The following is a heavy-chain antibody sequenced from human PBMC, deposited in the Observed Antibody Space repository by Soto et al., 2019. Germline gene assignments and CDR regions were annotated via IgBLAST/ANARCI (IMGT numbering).Heavy chain of an antibody. D-gene: IGHD1-1*01. J-gene: IGHJ5*02. CDR1: GYTFTSYG. V-gene: IGHV1-18*01. Sequence: QVQLVQSGAEVKKPGASVKVSCKASGYTFTSYGISWVRQAPGQGLEWMGWISADNGNTNYAQKLQGRVTVTTDTSTSTAYMELRSLRSDDTAVYYCARVGFWYNWNVTPLRWFDPWGQGTLVTVSS. CDR2: ISADNGNT. CDR3: ARVGFWYNWNVTPLRWFDP.